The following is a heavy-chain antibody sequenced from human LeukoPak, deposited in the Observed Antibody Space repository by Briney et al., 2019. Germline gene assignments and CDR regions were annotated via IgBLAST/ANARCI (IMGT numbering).Heavy chain of an antibody. V-gene: IGHV7-4-1*02. CDR2: INTNTGNP. D-gene: IGHD3-22*01. J-gene: IGHJ4*02. CDR1: GYTFTSYA. Sequence: ASVKVSCKASGYTFTSYAMNWVRQAPGQGLEWMGWINTNTGNPTYAQGFTGRFVLSLDTSVSTAYLQISSLKAEDTAVYYCARDLLDITYYYDSSGSSDPSFDYWGQGTLVTVSS. CDR3: ARDLLDITYYYDSSGSSDPSFDY.